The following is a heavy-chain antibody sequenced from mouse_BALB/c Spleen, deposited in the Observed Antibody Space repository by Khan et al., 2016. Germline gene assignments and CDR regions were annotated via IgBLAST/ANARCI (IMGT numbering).Heavy chain of an antibody. CDR2: ISYSGST. D-gene: IGHD1-1*01. CDR3: ARSDYGSKDAMDY. J-gene: IGHJ4*01. Sequence: EVKLEESGPGLVKPSQSLSLTCTVTGYSITSDYAWNWIRQFPGYKLEWMGYISYSGSTSYNPSLKSRISITRDTSNNQFFLQLNSVTSEDTATYDCARSDYGSKDAMDYWGQGTSVTVSS. V-gene: IGHV3-2*02. CDR1: GYSITSDYA.